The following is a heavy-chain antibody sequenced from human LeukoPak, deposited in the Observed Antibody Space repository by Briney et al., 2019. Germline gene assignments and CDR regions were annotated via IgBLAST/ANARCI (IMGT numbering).Heavy chain of an antibody. CDR2: INPNSGGT. CDR3: SRGPHWDPHFDF. V-gene: IGHV1-2*02. CDR1: RYTFTGYY. D-gene: IGHD7-27*01. J-gene: IGHJ4*02. Sequence: ASVKVSYKASRYTFTGYYMHWVRQAPGQGLEWMGWINPNSGGTNYAQKFQGRVTMTRDTSISTASMELSRLRSDDTAVYYCSRGPHWDPHFDFWGQGTLVTVSS.